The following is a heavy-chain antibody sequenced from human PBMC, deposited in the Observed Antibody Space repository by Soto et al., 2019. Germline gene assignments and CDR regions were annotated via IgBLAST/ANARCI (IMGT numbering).Heavy chain of an antibody. D-gene: IGHD1-7*01. J-gene: IGHJ4*02. Sequence: GGSLRLSCVASGFTFSNYSMNWVRRAPGKGLEWVSYISSSGSTIYYADSVKGRITISRDNAKNSLYLRMNSLRDEDAAVYYCARGTKGGSPPLWGQGTLVTVSS. V-gene: IGHV3-48*02. CDR1: GFTFSNYS. CDR3: ARGTKGGSPPL. CDR2: ISSSGSTI.